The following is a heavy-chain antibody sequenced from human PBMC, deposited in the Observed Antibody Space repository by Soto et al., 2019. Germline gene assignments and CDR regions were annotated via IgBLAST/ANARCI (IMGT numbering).Heavy chain of an antibody. J-gene: IGHJ4*02. V-gene: IGHV1-18*01. D-gene: IGHD3-10*01. CDR1: GYTFSSIG. Sequence: GASVKVSCKTSGYTFSSIGISWVLQAPGQGLEWMGWISPHKDDTYYAQRLQGRVTMTTDTSTSTAYMELRSLRSDDTAVYFCARDLDGSGSYYTNYWGQGTLVTVSS. CDR2: ISPHKDDT. CDR3: ARDLDGSGSYYTNY.